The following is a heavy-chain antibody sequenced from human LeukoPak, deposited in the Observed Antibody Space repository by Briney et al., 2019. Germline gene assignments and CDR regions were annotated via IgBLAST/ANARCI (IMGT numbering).Heavy chain of an antibody. CDR3: ASSSRRGYYDFWSGYYPYALDY. V-gene: IGHV1-46*01. CDR1: GYTFTSYY. CDR2: INPSGGST. D-gene: IGHD3-3*01. J-gene: IGHJ4*02. Sequence: ASVKVSCKASGYTFTSYYMHWVRQAPGQGLEWMGIINPSGGSTSYAQKFQGRVTMTRDMSTSTVYMELSSLRSEDTAVYYCASSSRRGYYDFWSGYYPYALDYSGQGTLVTVSS.